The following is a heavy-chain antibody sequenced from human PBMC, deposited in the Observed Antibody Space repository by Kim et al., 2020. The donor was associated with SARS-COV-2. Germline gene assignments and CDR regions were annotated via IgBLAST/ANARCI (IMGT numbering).Heavy chain of an antibody. CDR3: TTERRYDYVWGSYRPFDY. J-gene: IGHJ4*02. D-gene: IGHD3-16*02. V-gene: IGHV3-15*01. CDR1: GFTFSNAW. Sequence: GGSLRLSCAASGFTFSNAWMSWVRQAPGKGLEWVGRIKSKTDGGTTDYAAPVKGRFTISRDDSKNTLYLQMNSLKPEDTAVYYCTTERRYDYVWGSYRPFDYWGPGTLVTVSS. CDR2: IKSKTDGGTT.